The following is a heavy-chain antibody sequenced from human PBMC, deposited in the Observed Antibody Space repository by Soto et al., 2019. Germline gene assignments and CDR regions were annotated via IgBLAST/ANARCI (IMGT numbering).Heavy chain of an antibody. V-gene: IGHV3-23*01. Sequence: GGSLRLSCAASGFTFSSYAMRWVHQAPGKGLEWVSAISGSGGSTYYADSVKGRFTISRDNSKNTLYLQMNSLRAEDTAVYYCAKERAYSSSSLDYWGQGTLVTVSS. D-gene: IGHD6-6*01. J-gene: IGHJ4*02. CDR3: AKERAYSSSSLDY. CDR2: ISGSGGST. CDR1: GFTFSSYA.